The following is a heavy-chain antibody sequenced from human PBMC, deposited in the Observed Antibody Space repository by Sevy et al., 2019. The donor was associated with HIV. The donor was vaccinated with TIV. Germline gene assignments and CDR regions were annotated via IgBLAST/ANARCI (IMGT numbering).Heavy chain of an antibody. CDR1: GYSFTAHW. J-gene: IGHJ3*01. V-gene: IGHV5-51*04. CDR2: LFPGNSDV. CDR3: ARGGNLSLDAFDV. Sequence: GESLKISCQASGYSFTAHWIGWVRQMPGKGLEWMGILFPGNSDVRSFQGQVTVSVDRPTNTAYLQWGSLTASDGAIYYCARGGNLSLDAFDVWGLGTMVTVSS. D-gene: IGHD2-15*01.